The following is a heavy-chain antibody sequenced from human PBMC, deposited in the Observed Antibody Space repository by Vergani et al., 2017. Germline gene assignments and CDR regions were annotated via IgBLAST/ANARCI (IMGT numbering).Heavy chain of an antibody. CDR3: AWATYYDILTGHCPDY. V-gene: IGHV3-30*02. CDR2: IRYDGSNK. J-gene: IGHJ4*02. D-gene: IGHD3-9*01. CDR1: GFTFSSYG. Sequence: QVQLVESGGGVVQPGGSLRLSCAASGFTFSSYGMHWVRQAPGKGLEWVAFIRYDGSNKYYADSVKGRFTISRDNSKNTLYLQMNSLRAEDTAVYYCAWATYYDILTGHCPDYWGQGTLVTVSS.